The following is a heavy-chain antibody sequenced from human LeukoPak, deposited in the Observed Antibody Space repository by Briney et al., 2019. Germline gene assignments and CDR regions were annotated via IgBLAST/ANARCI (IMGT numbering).Heavy chain of an antibody. CDR3: ARGDTAKVYSYGYSYYYYMDV. V-gene: IGHV3-9*01. CDR2: ISWNSGSI. J-gene: IGHJ6*03. CDR1: GFTFDDYA. D-gene: IGHD5-18*01. Sequence: PGRSLRLSCAASGFTFDDYAIHWVRQAPGKGLEWVSGISWNSGSIGYADSVKGRFTISRDNAKNSLYLQMNSLRAEDTALYYCARGDTAKVYSYGYSYYYYMDVWGKGTTVTVSS.